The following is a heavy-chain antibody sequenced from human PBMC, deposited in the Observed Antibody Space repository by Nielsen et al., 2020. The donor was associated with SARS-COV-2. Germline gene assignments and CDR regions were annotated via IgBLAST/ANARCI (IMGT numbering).Heavy chain of an antibody. Sequence: SETLSLTCTVSGGSISSGSYYWGWIRQPPGKGLERIGSIYYSGSTYYNPSLKSRVTISVDTSKNQFSLKLSSVTAADTAVYYCARHEVVVPAAGLLGYGMDVWGQGTTVTVSS. J-gene: IGHJ6*02. D-gene: IGHD2-2*01. CDR2: IYYSGST. CDR1: GGSISSGSYY. CDR3: ARHEVVVPAAGLLGYGMDV. V-gene: IGHV4-39*01.